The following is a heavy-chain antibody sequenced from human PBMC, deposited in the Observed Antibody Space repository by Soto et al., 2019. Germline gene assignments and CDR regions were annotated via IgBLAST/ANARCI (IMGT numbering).Heavy chain of an antibody. D-gene: IGHD2-15*01. Sequence: ESGGGVVQPGRSLRLSCAASGFTFSSYGMHWVRQAPGKGLEWVAVIWYDGSNKYYADSVKGRFTISRDNSKNTLYLQMNSLRAEDTAVYYCARDLGYCSGGSCYSYVLDYWGQGTLVTVSS. CDR2: IWYDGSNK. CDR1: GFTFSSYG. J-gene: IGHJ4*02. V-gene: IGHV3-33*01. CDR3: ARDLGYCSGGSCYSYVLDY.